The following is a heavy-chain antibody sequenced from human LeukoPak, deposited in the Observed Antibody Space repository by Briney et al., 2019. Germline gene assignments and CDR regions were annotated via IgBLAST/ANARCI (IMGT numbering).Heavy chain of an antibody. CDR2: ISYDGSNK. Sequence: GGSLRLSCAASGFTFSSYGMHWVRQAPGKGLEWVAVISYDGSNKYYADSVKGRFTISRDNSKNTLYLQMNSLRAEDTAVYYCAKEYDDILTGYSGGFDYSGQGTLVTVSS. CDR1: GFTFSSYG. CDR3: AKEYDDILTGYSGGFDY. J-gene: IGHJ4*02. D-gene: IGHD3-9*01. V-gene: IGHV3-30*18.